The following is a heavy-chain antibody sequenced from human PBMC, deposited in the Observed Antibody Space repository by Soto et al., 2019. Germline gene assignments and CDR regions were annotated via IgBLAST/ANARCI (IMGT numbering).Heavy chain of an antibody. V-gene: IGHV3-21*04. CDR1: GFTFSSYS. D-gene: IGHD3-10*01. CDR2: ISSSSSYV. Sequence: GGSLRLSCAASGFTFSSYSMNWVRQAPGKGLEWVSSISSSSSYVYYADSVKGRFTISRDNAKNSLYLQMNSLRAEDTAVYYCAKALIVGFGLLFDYWGQGTLVTV. J-gene: IGHJ4*02. CDR3: AKALIVGFGLLFDY.